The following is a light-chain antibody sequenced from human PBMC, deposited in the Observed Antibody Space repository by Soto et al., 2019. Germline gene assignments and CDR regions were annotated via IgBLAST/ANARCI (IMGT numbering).Light chain of an antibody. Sequence: EIVLTQSPGTLSVSPGERATLSCRVSQSVSSSSLAWYQQKPGQAPRLLIYDTSSRATGIPDRFSGSGSGTDFTLTISRLEPEDFAVYYCHQYDTIVQTFGQGTKVDIK. CDR1: QSVSSSS. CDR3: HQYDTIVQT. V-gene: IGKV3-20*01. J-gene: IGKJ1*01. CDR2: DTS.